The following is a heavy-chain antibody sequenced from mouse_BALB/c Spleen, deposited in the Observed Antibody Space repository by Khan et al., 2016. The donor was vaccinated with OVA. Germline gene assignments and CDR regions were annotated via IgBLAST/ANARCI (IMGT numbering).Heavy chain of an antibody. J-gene: IGHJ4*01. CDR2: ISPGSGSP. CDR3: ARANYYGSGLYAMDY. V-gene: IGHV1S41*01. D-gene: IGHD1-1*01. CDR1: GYTFTSYW. Sequence: DLVKPGASVKLSCKASGYTFTSYWINWIKQRPGQGLEWIGHISPGSGSPSYNKMFTVKSTLPVDTSSTTAYIQLSSLSSEDSAVYFCARANYYGSGLYAMDYWGQGTSVTVAS.